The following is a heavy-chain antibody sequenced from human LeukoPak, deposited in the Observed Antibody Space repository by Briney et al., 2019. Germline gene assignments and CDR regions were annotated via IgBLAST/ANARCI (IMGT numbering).Heavy chain of an antibody. CDR3: ARARRVVVVAASNWFDP. CDR2: INHSGST. Sequence: SETLSLTCAVYGGSFSGYYWSWIRQPPGKGLERIGEINHSGSTNYNPSLKSRVTISVDTSKNQFSLKLSSVTAADTAVYYCARARRVVVVAASNWFDPWGQGTLVTVSS. V-gene: IGHV4-34*01. D-gene: IGHD2-15*01. J-gene: IGHJ5*02. CDR1: GGSFSGYY.